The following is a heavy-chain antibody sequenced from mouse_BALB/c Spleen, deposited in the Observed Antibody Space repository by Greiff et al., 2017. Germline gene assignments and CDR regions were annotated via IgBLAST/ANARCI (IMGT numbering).Heavy chain of an antibody. CDR1: GYTFTEYI. D-gene: IGHD2-1*01. CDR2: FYPGSGSI. J-gene: IGHJ3*01. CDR3: ARHEDLGNPFAY. Sequence: VQLQESGAGLVKPGASVKLSCKASGYTFTEYIIHWVKQRSGQGLEWIGWFYPGSGSIMYNEKFKDKATLTADKSSSTVYMELSRLTSEDSAVYFCARHEDLGNPFAYWGQGTLVTVSA. V-gene: IGHV1-62-2*01.